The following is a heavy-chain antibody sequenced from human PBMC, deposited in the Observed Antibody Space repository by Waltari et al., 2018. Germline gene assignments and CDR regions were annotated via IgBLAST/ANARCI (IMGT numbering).Heavy chain of an antibody. Sequence: EVQLVESGGGLVHPGRSLRLSCAASGFTFDDYAMHWVRQAPGKGLEWFAGINWNSDSIGYGDSVKGRFTISRDNARNSLYLQMNSLTTEDTAVYYCLKKNDEVYDRNGLVYDAFDVWGQGTMVTVST. CDR3: LKKNDEVYDRNGLVYDAFDV. CDR2: INWNSDSI. V-gene: IGHV3-9*01. D-gene: IGHD3-22*01. CDR1: GFTFDDYA. J-gene: IGHJ3*01.